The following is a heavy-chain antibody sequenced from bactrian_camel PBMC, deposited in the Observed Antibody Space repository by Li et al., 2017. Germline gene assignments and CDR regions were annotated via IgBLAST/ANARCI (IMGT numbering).Heavy chain of an antibody. CDR1: GYTYT. J-gene: IGHJ6*01. D-gene: IGHD5*01. V-gene: IGHV3S53*01. CDR3: AANFFRGRPSYTCTSSGRHSDFVN. Sequence: HVQLVESGGGSVQAGGSLRLSCAASGYTYTMAWFRQAPGKEREGIATITSDDVISYADSVKGRFAISQDNAKNTLYLQMSSLKSEDTAMYYCAANFFRGRPSYTCTSSGRHSDFVNWGQGTQVTVS. CDR2: ITSDDVI.